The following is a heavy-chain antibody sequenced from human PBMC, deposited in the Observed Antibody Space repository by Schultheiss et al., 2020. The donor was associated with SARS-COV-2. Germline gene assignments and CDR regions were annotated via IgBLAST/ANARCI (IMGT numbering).Heavy chain of an antibody. D-gene: IGHD3-16*01. CDR1: GFKFNTFD. CDR2: ISSSGSTI. Sequence: GGSLRLSCVASGFKFNTFDMHWVRQAPGKGLEWVSYISSSGSTIYYADSVKGRFTISRDNAKNTLYLQMNSLRAEDTAVYYCANNIEGANDYWGQGTLVTVSS. V-gene: IGHV3-48*04. CDR3: ANNIEGANDY. J-gene: IGHJ4*02.